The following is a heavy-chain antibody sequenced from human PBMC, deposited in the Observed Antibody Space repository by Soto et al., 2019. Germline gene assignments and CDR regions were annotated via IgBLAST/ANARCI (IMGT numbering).Heavy chain of an antibody. CDR2: IIPIFGTA. Sequence: SVEVSCKASGGTFSNYAINWVRLAPGQGLEWMGGIIPIFGTANYAQKFQGRVTITADESTSTAYLDLSSLRSEDTAVYYCARPVEMATISRSYLFYWGQGTLVTVSS. D-gene: IGHD5-12*01. J-gene: IGHJ4*02. CDR3: ARPVEMATISRSYLFY. CDR1: GGTFSNYA. V-gene: IGHV1-69*13.